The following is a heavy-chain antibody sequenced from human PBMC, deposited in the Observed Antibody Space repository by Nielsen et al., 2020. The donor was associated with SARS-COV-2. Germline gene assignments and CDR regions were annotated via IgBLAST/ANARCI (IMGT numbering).Heavy chain of an antibody. Sequence: GESLKISCAASGFTFSSYAMHWVRQAPGKGLEWVAVISYDGSNKYYADSVKGRFTISRDNSKNTLYLQMNSLRAEDTAVYYCARASGNYDILTGYPPGLPYYYGMDVWGQGTTVTVSS. J-gene: IGHJ6*02. V-gene: IGHV3-30-3*01. D-gene: IGHD3-9*01. CDR2: ISYDGSNK. CDR1: GFTFSSYA. CDR3: ARASGNYDILTGYPPGLPYYYGMDV.